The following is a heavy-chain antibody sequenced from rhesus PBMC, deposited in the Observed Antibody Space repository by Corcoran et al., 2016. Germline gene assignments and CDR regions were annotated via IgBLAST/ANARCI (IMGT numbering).Heavy chain of an antibody. CDR2: IYGSSGST. Sequence: QVQLQESGPGLVQPSETLSLTCAVSGYSIRSTYWSWFRQPPGKGLEWIGDIYGSSGSTYYNPSLKGRVTISTDTPKNQFSLKLSSVAAADTAVYYCATHSSSWPYFDYWGQGVLVTVSS. V-gene: IGHV4-147*01. CDR3: ATHSSSWPYFDY. CDR1: GYSIRSTY. J-gene: IGHJ4*01. D-gene: IGHD6-13*01.